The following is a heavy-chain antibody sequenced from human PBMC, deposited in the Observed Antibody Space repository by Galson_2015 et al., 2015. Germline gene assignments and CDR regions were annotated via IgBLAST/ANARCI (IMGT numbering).Heavy chain of an antibody. CDR1: GFTFSDYY. J-gene: IGHJ3*02. Sequence: SLRLSCAASGFTFSDYYMSWIRQAPGKGLEWVSYISSSGSTIYYADSVKGRFTISRDNAKNSLYLQMNSLRAEDTAVYYCAREVGQWLAPVGSRSVDAFDIWGQGTVVTVSS. D-gene: IGHD6-19*01. CDR3: AREVGQWLAPVGSRSVDAFDI. V-gene: IGHV3-11*01. CDR2: ISSSGSTI.